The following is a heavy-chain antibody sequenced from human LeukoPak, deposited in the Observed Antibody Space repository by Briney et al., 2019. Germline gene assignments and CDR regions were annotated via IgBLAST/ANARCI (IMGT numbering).Heavy chain of an antibody. CDR1: GFTFSSYA. CDR3: TRDSVVAAANRFDY. Sequence: GGSLRLSCAASGFTFSSYAMHWVRQAPGKGLEWVSSINSNSNYIFYADSVKGRFTISRDNAKNSLHLQMNSLRAEDTAVYYCTRDSVVAAANRFDYWGQGTLVTVSS. CDR2: INSNSNYI. V-gene: IGHV3-21*01. D-gene: IGHD6-13*01. J-gene: IGHJ4*02.